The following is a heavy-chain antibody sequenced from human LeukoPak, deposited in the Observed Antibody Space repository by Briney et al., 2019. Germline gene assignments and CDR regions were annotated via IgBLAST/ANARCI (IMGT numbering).Heavy chain of an antibody. J-gene: IGHJ4*02. CDR1: GYTFTGYY. Sequence: ASVKVSCKASGYTFTGYYMHWVRQAPGQGLEWRGWINPNSGGTNYAQKFQGRVTMTRDTSISTAYMELSRLRSDDTAVYYCARAGDILTGYYSPFDHWGQGTLVTVSS. D-gene: IGHD3-9*01. CDR3: ARAGDILTGYYSPFDH. V-gene: IGHV1-2*02. CDR2: INPNSGGT.